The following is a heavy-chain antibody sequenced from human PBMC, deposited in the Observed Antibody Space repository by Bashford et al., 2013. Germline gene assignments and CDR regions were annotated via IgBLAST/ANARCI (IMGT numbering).Heavy chain of an antibody. CDR3: ARVGYSSPVDY. Sequence: VRQAPGKGLEWVGRIGNKAYSSTTEYAASVKGRFIVSRDDSRNSLYLQMNSLKTEDTAVYYCARVGYSSPVDYWGQGNLVTVSS. CDR2: IGNKAYSSTT. J-gene: IGHJ4*02. D-gene: IGHD6-19*01. V-gene: IGHV3-72*01.